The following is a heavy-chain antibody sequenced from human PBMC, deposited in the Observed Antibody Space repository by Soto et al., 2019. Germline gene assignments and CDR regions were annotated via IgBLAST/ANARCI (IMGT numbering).Heavy chain of an antibody. CDR3: AKAQKLPGYDSSGYYYYYYYYGMDV. CDR2: ISGAGDST. D-gene: IGHD3-22*01. J-gene: IGHJ6*02. V-gene: IGHV3-23*01. Sequence: PGGSLRLSCAVSGFTFRSYAMSWVRQAPGKGLEWVSAISGAGDSTYYADSVKGRFAISRDNSKNTLFLQMNSLRAEDTAVYYCAKAQKLPGYDSSGYYYYYYYYGMDVWGQGTTVTVSS. CDR1: GFTFRSYA.